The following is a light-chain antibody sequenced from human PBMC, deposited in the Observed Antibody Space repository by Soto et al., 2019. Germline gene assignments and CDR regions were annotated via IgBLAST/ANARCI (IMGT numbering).Light chain of an antibody. J-gene: IGKJ1*01. CDR3: QHYNSYSEA. Sequence: DVQLTQSPSFLSASVGDRLTITCRASQGVNGYLAWYQQKPGKAPKLLIYKASTLKSGVPSRFSGSGSGTEFTLTISSLQPDDFATYYCQHYNSYSEAFGQGTKVDIK. V-gene: IGKV1-5*03. CDR2: KAS. CDR1: QGVNGY.